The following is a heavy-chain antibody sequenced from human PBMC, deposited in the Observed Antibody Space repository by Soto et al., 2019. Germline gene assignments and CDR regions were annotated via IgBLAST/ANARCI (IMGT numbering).Heavy chain of an antibody. J-gene: IGHJ4*02. D-gene: IGHD3-10*01. V-gene: IGHV1-3*01. CDR2: INAGNGNT. CDR3: ASCPQNCITSSPCCLFFDY. Sequence: ASVKVSCKASGYTFSSYALQWVRQAPGQRLEWMGWINAGNGNTKYSQKFQGRVTLSRDTSASTAYMELSSLRSEDTALYYCASCPQNCITSSPCCLFFDYWGQGTLVTVSS. CDR1: GYTFSSYA.